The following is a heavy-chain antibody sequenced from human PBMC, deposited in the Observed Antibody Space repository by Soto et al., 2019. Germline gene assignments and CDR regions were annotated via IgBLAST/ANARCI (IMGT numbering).Heavy chain of an antibody. Sequence: SETLSLTCTVSGGSISSYYWSWIRQPPGKGLEWIGYIYYSGSTNYNPSLKSRVTISVDTSKNQFSLKLSSVTAADTAVYYCARSFPSLGYCTNGVCYYSDAFDIWGQGTMVTVSS. CDR1: GGSISSYY. V-gene: IGHV4-59*01. J-gene: IGHJ3*02. D-gene: IGHD2-8*01. CDR3: ARSFPSLGYCTNGVCYYSDAFDI. CDR2: IYYSGST.